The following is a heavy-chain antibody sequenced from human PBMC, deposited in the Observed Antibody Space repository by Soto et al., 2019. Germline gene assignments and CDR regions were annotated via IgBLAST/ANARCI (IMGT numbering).Heavy chain of an antibody. Sequence: GGSLRLSCATSRFAFSDYTMHWVRQAPGKGLEWVAVISNDGSDTYYADSVKGRFTISRDNSKSTMYLQMNSLRGDDTAVYYCASPTHCSGSSCYRPFDYWGQGTLVTVSS. CDR3: ASPTHCSGSSCYRPFDY. D-gene: IGHD2-15*01. CDR1: RFAFSDYT. V-gene: IGHV3-30-3*01. CDR2: ISNDGSDT. J-gene: IGHJ4*02.